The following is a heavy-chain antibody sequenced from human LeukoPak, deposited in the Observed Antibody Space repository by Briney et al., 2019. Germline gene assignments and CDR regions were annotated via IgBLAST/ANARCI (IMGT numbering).Heavy chain of an antibody. CDR2: ISGSGGST. J-gene: IGHJ4*02. V-gene: IGHV3-23*01. CDR1: GFTFSSYA. D-gene: IGHD3-22*01. CDR3: AKVGVPYYDSSAYFDY. Sequence: PGGSLRLSCAASGFTFSSYAMSWVRQAPGKGLEWVSAISGSGGSTHHADSVKGRFTISRDNSKNTLYLQMNSLRAEDTAVYYCAKVGVPYYDSSAYFDYWGQGTLVTVSS.